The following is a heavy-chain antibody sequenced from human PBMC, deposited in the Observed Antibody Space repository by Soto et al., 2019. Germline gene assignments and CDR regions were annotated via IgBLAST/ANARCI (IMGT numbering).Heavy chain of an antibody. Sequence: SETLSLTCAVYGGSFSVYYWSWIRQPPGKGLEWIGEINHSGSTNYNPSLKSRVTISVDTSKNQFSLKLSSVTAADTAVYYCARGPRLGYGDYDDYWGQGTLVTVSS. CDR3: ARGPRLGYGDYDDY. J-gene: IGHJ4*02. CDR1: GGSFSVYY. CDR2: INHSGST. V-gene: IGHV4-34*01. D-gene: IGHD4-17*01.